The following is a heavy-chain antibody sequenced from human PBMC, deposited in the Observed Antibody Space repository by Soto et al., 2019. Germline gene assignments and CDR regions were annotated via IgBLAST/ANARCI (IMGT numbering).Heavy chain of an antibody. CDR1: GFTFSNYA. J-gene: IGHJ3*02. CDR3: AQVGTYDFWSGYDSAFDI. V-gene: IGHV3-23*01. Sequence: EVLLLESGGGLVQPGGSLRLSCAASGFTFSNYAMRWVRRAPGKGREWVSGISGSGGGTDYADSVKGRFTISRDNSKNTLYLQMNSLRAEDKAVYYCAQVGTYDFWSGYDSAFDIWGQGTMVTVSS. CDR2: ISGSGGGT. D-gene: IGHD3-3*01.